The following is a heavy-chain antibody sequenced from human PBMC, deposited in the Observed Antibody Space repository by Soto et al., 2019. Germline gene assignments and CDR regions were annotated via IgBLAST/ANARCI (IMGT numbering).Heavy chain of an antibody. Sequence: SVKVSCKASGGTFSSYAISWVRQAPGQGLEWMGGIIPIFGTANYAQKFQGRVTITADESTSTAYMELSSLRSEDTAVYYCAREGNFWSGSGYYYFYGMDVWGQGTTVTVSS. D-gene: IGHD3-3*01. CDR2: IIPIFGTA. CDR3: AREGNFWSGSGYYYFYGMDV. V-gene: IGHV1-69*13. J-gene: IGHJ6*02. CDR1: GGTFSSYA.